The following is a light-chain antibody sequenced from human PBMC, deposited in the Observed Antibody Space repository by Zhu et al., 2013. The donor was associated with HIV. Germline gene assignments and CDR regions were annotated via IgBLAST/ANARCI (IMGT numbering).Light chain of an antibody. CDR1: SSNIGNNA. Sequence: QSVLTQPPSVSEAPRQRVTISCSGSSSNIGNNAVNWYQQLPGKAPKLLIYSNNQRPSRVPDRFSGSKSGTSASLAISGLQSEDEADYYCAAWDGSLNVGVFGGGTKLTVL. CDR3: AAWDGSLNVGV. CDR2: SNN. J-gene: IGLJ3*02. V-gene: IGLV1-36*01.